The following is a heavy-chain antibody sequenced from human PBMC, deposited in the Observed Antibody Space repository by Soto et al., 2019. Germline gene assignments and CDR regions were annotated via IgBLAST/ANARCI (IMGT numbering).Heavy chain of an antibody. CDR1: GGSISSGGYS. Sequence: QLQLRESGSGLVKPSQTLSLTCAVSGGSISSGGYSWSWIRQPPGKGLEWIGYIYHSGSTYYNPSLKSRVTISVDRSKNQFSLKLSSVTAADTAVYYCASAGNGDDTGFDYWGQGTLVTVSS. D-gene: IGHD4-17*01. V-gene: IGHV4-30-2*01. J-gene: IGHJ4*02. CDR3: ASAGNGDDTGFDY. CDR2: IYHSGST.